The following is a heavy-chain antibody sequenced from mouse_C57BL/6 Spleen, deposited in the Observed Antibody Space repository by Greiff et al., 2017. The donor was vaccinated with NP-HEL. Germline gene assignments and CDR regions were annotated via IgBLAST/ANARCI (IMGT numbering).Heavy chain of an antibody. V-gene: IGHV5-4*01. D-gene: IGHD2-3*01. CDR1: GFTFSSYA. CDR3: ARDRNDGYSFDY. Sequence: EVMLVESGGGLVKPGGSLKLSCAASGFTFSSYAMSWVRQTPEKRLEWVATISDGGSYTYYPDNVKGRFTISRDNAKNNLYLQMSHLKSEDTAMYYCARDRNDGYSFDYWGQGTTLTVSS. J-gene: IGHJ2*01. CDR2: ISDGGSYT.